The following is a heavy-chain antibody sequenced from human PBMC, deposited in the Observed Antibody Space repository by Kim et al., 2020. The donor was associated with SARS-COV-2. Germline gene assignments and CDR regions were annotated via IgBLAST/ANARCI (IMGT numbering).Heavy chain of an antibody. Sequence: SETLSLTCTVSGGSISSYYWSWIRQPPGKGLEWIGYIYYSGSTNYNPSLKSRVTISVDTSKNQFSLKLSSVTAADTAVYYCARVVPAAINNYYYYYGMDVWGQGTTVTVSS. CDR3: ARVVPAAINNYYYYYGMDV. D-gene: IGHD2-2*02. CDR1: GGSISSYY. CDR2: IYYSGST. J-gene: IGHJ6*02. V-gene: IGHV4-59*08.